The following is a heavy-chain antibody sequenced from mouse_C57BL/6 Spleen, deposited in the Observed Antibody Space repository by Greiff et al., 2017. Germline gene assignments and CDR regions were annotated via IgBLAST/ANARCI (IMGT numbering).Heavy chain of an antibody. J-gene: IGHJ4*01. CDR2: IYPGDGDT. CDR1: GYAFSSSW. CDR3: ALICSDYSYAMDY. D-gene: IGHD2-4*01. Sequence: VQLQQSGPELVKPGASVKISCKASGYAFSSSWMNWVKQRPGKGLEWIGRIYPGDGDTNYNGKFKGKATLTADKSSSTAYIQLSSLTASDSSVYLCALICSDYSYAMDYWGQGTSVTVSS. V-gene: IGHV1-82*01.